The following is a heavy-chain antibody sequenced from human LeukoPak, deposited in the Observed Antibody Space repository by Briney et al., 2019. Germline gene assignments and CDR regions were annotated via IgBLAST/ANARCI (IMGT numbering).Heavy chain of an antibody. CDR2: ISGSGANT. CDR1: GFTFSSSA. Sequence: TGGSLRLSCAASGFTFSSSAMSWVRQAPGKGLEWVSAISGSGANTYYADSVKGRFTISRDNSKNTLYLQMNNLRAEDTAVYYCAKCRVGAANFDYWGQGTLVTVSS. D-gene: IGHD1-26*01. J-gene: IGHJ4*02. CDR3: AKCRVGAANFDY. V-gene: IGHV3-23*01.